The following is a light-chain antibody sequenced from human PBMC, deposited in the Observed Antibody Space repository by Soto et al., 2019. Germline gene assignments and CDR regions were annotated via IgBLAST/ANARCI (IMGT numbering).Light chain of an antibody. V-gene: IGLV2-14*01. CDR3: TSCITANTRCV. J-gene: IGLJ1*01. Sequence: QSALTQPASVSGSPGQSITISCTGTSSDIGRYNCVSWFQQHPGKVPKLVIFEVNYRPPGVSDRFSGSKSGNTASLTITGLQAEDEADYYCTSCITANTRCVFGSGTKVTVL. CDR1: SSDIGRYNC. CDR2: EVN.